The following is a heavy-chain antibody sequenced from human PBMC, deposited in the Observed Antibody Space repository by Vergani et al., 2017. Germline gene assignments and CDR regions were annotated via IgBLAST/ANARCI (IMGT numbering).Heavy chain of an antibody. CDR1: RVDFSDYY. J-gene: IGHJ5*02. CDR3: ASGSSGFFTLTSPNWFDP. CDR2: ISNSGNTI. V-gene: IGHV3-11*04. D-gene: IGHD3-3*01. Sequence: VDLVESGGGFVQPGGSRRLSCAASRVDFSDYYMSWIRQAPGKGLEWISYISNSGNTINYADSVKGRFIVSRDNAKKSLYLQMNSLRVEDTAVYYCASGSSGFFTLTSPNWFDPWGQGTLVTVS.